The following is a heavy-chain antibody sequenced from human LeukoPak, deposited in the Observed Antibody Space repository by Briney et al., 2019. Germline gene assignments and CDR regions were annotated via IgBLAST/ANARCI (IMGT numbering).Heavy chain of an antibody. D-gene: IGHD3-22*01. J-gene: IGHJ6*03. CDR1: GFTFTSYA. CDR2: MGGSGAST. Sequence: GGSLRLSCAGTGFTFTSYAKTWVRQAPGMGLEWVSAMGGSGASTYYADSVRGRFTISRDDSKNTLYLQMNSLRADDTAVYYCARGSSASTYYNMDVWGKGTTVTVSS. CDR3: ARGSSASTYYNMDV. V-gene: IGHV3-23*01.